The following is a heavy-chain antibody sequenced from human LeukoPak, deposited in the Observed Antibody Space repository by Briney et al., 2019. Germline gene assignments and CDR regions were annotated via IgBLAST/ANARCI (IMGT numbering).Heavy chain of an antibody. CDR1: GFTFTAYA. J-gene: IGHJ4*02. CDR2: IRGNSERT. Sequence: GGSLRPSSAASGFTFTAYAITWVRQAPGKGLEWVSAIRGNSERTYYADAARGRFTISRDNSKDTVYLQISSLRVEDTAVYYCAREQSGTRGWYTVDYWGQGTLVAVSS. D-gene: IGHD6-19*01. CDR3: AREQSGTRGWYTVDY. V-gene: IGHV3-23*01.